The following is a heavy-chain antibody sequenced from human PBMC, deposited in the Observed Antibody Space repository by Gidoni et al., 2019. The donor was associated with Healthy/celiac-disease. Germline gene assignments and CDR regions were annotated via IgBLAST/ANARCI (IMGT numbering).Heavy chain of an antibody. CDR3: ANIHYYDSSGYYDNDAFDI. CDR1: GFTFDDYA. Sequence: EVQLVESGGGLVQPGRSLRLSCAASGFTFDDYAMHWVRQAPGKGLEWVSGISWNSGSIGYADSVKGRFTISRDNAKNSLYLQMNSLRAEDTALYYCANIHYYDSSGYYDNDAFDIWGQGTMVTVSS. CDR2: ISWNSGSI. V-gene: IGHV3-9*01. D-gene: IGHD3-22*01. J-gene: IGHJ3*02.